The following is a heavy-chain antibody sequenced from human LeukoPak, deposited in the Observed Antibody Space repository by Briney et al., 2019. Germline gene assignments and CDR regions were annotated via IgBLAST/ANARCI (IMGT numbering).Heavy chain of an antibody. D-gene: IGHD1-26*01. J-gene: IGHJ4*02. CDR1: GISFSTYS. Sequence: GGSLRLSCVASGISFSTYSMTWVRQAPGKGLEWVPYIPTRSANIQYADSVKGRFTISIDNAKNSLYLQMNRLRDEDTAVYYCARGWEYFDYWGQGTLVTVSS. CDR2: IPTRSANI. V-gene: IGHV3-48*02. CDR3: ARGWEYFDY.